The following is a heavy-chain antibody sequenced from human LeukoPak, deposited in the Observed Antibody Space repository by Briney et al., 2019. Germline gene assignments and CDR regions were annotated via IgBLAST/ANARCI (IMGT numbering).Heavy chain of an antibody. CDR2: IKSKTDGGTT. Sequence: GGSLRLSCAASGFTFSNAWMSWVRQAPGKGLEWVGRIKSKTDGGTTDYAAPVKGRFTISRDDSKNTLYLQMNSLKTEDTAVYYCTTEVMERYSYGLSHFDYWGQGTLVTVSS. V-gene: IGHV3-15*01. D-gene: IGHD5-18*01. J-gene: IGHJ4*02. CDR1: GFTFSNAW. CDR3: TTEVMERYSYGLSHFDY.